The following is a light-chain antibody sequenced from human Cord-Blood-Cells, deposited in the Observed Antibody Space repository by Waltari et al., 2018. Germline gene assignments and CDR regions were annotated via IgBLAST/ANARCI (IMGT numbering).Light chain of an antibody. CDR3: QSYDSSLSGWV. V-gene: IGLV1-40*01. CDR2: GNS. J-gene: IGLJ3*02. CDR1: SSNIGAGYD. Sequence: QSVLTQPPSVSGAPGQRVTISCTGSSSNIGAGYDVHWYQQLPGPAPKLLIYGNSNRPSGVPDRFSGSKSGPSASLAITGLQAEDEADYYCQSYDSSLSGWVFGGGTKLTVL.